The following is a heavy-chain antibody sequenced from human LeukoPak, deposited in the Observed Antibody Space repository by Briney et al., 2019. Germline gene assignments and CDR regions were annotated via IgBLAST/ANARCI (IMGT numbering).Heavy chain of an antibody. CDR1: GFNFSDYY. J-gene: IGHJ4*02. CDR3: ARRIAVAGTPFDY. V-gene: IGHV3-11*01. CDR2: ISSSGSTI. D-gene: IGHD6-19*01. Sequence: PGGSLRLSCAASGFNFSDYYISWIRQAPGKGLEWVSYISSSGSTIYYADSVKGRFTISRDNAKNSLYLQMNSLRAEDTAVYYCARRIAVAGTPFDYWGQGTLVTVSS.